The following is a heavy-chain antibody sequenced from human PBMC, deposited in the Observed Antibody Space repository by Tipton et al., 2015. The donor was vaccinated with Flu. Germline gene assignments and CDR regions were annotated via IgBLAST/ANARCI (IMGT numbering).Heavy chain of an antibody. Sequence: TLSLTCTVSGVSMTSDSYFWGWIRQSPGKRLEWIGSIRYGGGSYYTPSLKSRVTISLDMSKDQFSLKLASVTAADTAVYYCARVWSSFVATASLDYWGRGTLVTVSS. V-gene: IGHV4-39*07. J-gene: IGHJ4*02. CDR2: IRYGGGS. D-gene: IGHD1-1*01. CDR3: ARVWSSFVATASLDY. CDR1: GVSMTSDSYF.